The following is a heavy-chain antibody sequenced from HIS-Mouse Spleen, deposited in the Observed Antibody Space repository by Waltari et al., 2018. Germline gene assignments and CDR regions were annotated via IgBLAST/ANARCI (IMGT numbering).Heavy chain of an antibody. CDR3: AREGDSGSYFDY. CDR1: GLPFSRSW. V-gene: IGHV3-7*01. CDR2: IKQDGSEK. Sequence: EVQLVESGGGLVKPGGSLRLSCAASGLPFSRSWMSGVRQATGKGLEWVANIKQDGSEKYYVDSVKGRFTISRDNAKNSLYLQMNSLRAEDTAVYYCAREGDSGSYFDYWGQGTLVTVSS. J-gene: IGHJ4*02. D-gene: IGHD1-26*01.